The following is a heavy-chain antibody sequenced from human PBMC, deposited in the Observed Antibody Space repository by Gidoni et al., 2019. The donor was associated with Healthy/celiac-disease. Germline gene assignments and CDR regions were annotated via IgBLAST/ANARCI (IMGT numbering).Heavy chain of an antibody. CDR1: GFSLSNARMG. Sequence: QVTLTESGPVLVKPTETLTLTCTVSGFSLSNARMGVSWNRQPPGKALEWLAHIFSNDEKSYSTSLKSRITISKDTSKSQVVLTMTNMDPVDTAKYYCARILTHRGRYYFDYWGQGTLVTVSS. CDR2: IFSNDEK. CDR3: ARILTHRGRYYFDY. D-gene: IGHD1-26*01. J-gene: IGHJ4*02. V-gene: IGHV2-26*01.